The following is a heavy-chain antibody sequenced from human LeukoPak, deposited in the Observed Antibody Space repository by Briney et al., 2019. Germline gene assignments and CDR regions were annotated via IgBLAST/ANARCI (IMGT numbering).Heavy chain of an antibody. CDR1: ALMFRTYW. Sequence: GSLRLSCEVSALMFRTYWMDWVRQAPGRGLEWVANINQDGSEKYYVDSVKGRFTISRDNTKNSLYLEMNSLRAEDTAVYYCSRALEVWGKGTTVTVSS. CDR2: INQDGSEK. J-gene: IGHJ6*04. V-gene: IGHV3-7*01. CDR3: SRALEV.